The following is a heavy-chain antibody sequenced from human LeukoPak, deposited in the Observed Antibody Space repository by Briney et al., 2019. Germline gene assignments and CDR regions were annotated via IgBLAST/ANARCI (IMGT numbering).Heavy chain of an antibody. V-gene: IGHV4-38-2*02. Sequence: SETLSLTCTVSGYSISSGYYWGWIRQPPGKGLEWIGSIYHSGSTYYNPSLKSRVTISVDTSKNQFSLKLSSVTAADTAVYYCARSIAYSSSWGYYFDYWGQGTLVTVSS. D-gene: IGHD6-13*01. CDR1: GYSISSGYY. CDR3: ARSIAYSSSWGYYFDY. J-gene: IGHJ4*02. CDR2: IYHSGST.